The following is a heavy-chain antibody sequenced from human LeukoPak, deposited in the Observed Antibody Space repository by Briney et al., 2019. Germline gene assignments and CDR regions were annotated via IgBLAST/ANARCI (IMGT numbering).Heavy chain of an antibody. CDR1: GGTFSSYA. Sequence: SVKVSCKASGGTFSSYAISWVRQAPGQGLEWMGGIIPIFGTANYAQKFQGRVTITADKSTSTAYMELSSLRSEDTAVYYCARDRASSSSPYYYYYYYGMDVWGKGTTVTVSS. J-gene: IGHJ6*04. CDR3: ARDRASSSSPYYYYYYYGMDV. D-gene: IGHD6-13*01. CDR2: IIPIFGTA. V-gene: IGHV1-69*06.